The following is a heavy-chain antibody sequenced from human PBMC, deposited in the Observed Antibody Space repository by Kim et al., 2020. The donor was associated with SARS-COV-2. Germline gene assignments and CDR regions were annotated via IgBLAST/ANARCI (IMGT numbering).Heavy chain of an antibody. CDR2: INHDGSDK. D-gene: IGHD3-16*01. CDR3: GRDVGP. J-gene: IGHJ5*02. CDR1: GFTFTNHW. Sequence: GGSLRLSCTMSGFTFTNHWMSWLRQAPWKRLEWVASINHDGSDKYYLDSVRGRFSISRDNAKNSLYLQMSSLSAEDTAMFYCGRDVGPWGQGILVTVSS. V-gene: IGHV3-7*01.